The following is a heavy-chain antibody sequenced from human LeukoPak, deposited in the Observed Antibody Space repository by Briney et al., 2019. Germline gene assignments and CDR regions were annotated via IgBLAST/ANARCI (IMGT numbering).Heavy chain of an antibody. CDR2: INHSGST. D-gene: IGHD3-22*01. V-gene: IGHV4-34*01. CDR1: GGSFSGYY. J-gene: IGHJ4*02. Sequence: PSETLSLTCAVYGGSFSGYYWSWIRQPPGKGLEWIGEINHSGSTNYNPSLKSRVTISVDTSKNQFSLKLSSVTAADTAVYYCARGHLEEVSVVTTVYFDYWGQGTLVTVSS. CDR3: ARGHLEEVSVVTTVYFDY.